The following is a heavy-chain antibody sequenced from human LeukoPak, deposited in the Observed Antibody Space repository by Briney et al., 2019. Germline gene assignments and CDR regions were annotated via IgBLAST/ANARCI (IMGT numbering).Heavy chain of an antibody. CDR1: GYTFTGYY. D-gene: IGHD3-22*01. CDR3: ARDTTYYYDSSGYNNFDY. J-gene: IGHJ4*02. CDR2: INPNSGGT. Sequence: ASVKVSCKASGYTFTGYYMHWVRQAPGQGLEWMGWINPNSGGTNYAQKFQGRVTMTRDTSISTAYMELSRLRSDDTAVYYCARDTTYYYDSSGYNNFDYWGQGTLVTVSS. V-gene: IGHV1-2*02.